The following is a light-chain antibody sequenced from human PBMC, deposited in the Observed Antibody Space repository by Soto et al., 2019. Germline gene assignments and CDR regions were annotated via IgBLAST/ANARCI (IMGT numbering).Light chain of an antibody. CDR2: GNS. CDR3: QFYDSSLRTV. Sequence: QPVLTQPPSVSGAPGQRVTISCTGSSSNIGAGYDVHWYQQLPGTAPKLLIYGNSNRPSGVPDRFSGSKSGTSASLAITGLQAEDEADYYCQFYDSSLRTVFGGGTKLTVL. J-gene: IGLJ2*01. V-gene: IGLV1-40*01. CDR1: SSNIGAGYD.